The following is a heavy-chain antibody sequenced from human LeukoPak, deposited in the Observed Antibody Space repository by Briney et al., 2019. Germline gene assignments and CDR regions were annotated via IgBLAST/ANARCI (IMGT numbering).Heavy chain of an antibody. D-gene: IGHD3-22*01. CDR1: GFTFSDYY. CDR3: ARVSYYDSSGYNPD. CDR2: ISSSGSTI. V-gene: IGHV3-11*04. Sequence: GGTLRLSCAASGFTFSDYYMSWIRQAPGKGLEWVSYISSSGSTIYYADSVKGRFTISRDNAKNSLYLQMNSLRAEDTAVYYCARVSYYDSSGYNPDWGQGTLVTVSS. J-gene: IGHJ4*02.